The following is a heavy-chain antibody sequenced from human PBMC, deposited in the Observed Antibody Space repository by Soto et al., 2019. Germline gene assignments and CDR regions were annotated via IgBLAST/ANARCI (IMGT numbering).Heavy chain of an antibody. D-gene: IGHD6-25*01. CDR1: GGSISSGGYY. Sequence: SETLSLTCTVSGGSISSGGYYWSWIRQHPGKGLEWIGYIYYSGSTNYNPSLKSRVTISVDTSKNQFSLKLSSVTAADTAVYYCARPHGGSSGWDNWFDPWGQGTLVTVPQ. J-gene: IGHJ5*02. CDR3: ARPHGGSSGWDNWFDP. CDR2: IYYSGST. V-gene: IGHV4-61*08.